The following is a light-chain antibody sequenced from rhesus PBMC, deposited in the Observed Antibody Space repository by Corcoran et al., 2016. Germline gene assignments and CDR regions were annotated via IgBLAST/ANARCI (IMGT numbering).Light chain of an antibody. V-gene: IGKV1-38*01. J-gene: IGKJ3*01. CDR1: QDISSY. CDR3: QPRYCFPFT. CDR2: DAP. Sequence: DIQLTQSPSSLPASVGDRVTITCRARQDISSYLAWNQQTPGNAPTLLIHDAPNFQNGVPPRFSGGGSGTNVTPTIGSLQPGDFSVYYCQPRYCFPFTFGPGTKMEIK.